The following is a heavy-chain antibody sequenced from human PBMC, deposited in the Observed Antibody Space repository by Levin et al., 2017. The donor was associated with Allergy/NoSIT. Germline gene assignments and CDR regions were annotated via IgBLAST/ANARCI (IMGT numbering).Heavy chain of an antibody. CDR1: GFTFSSYG. V-gene: IGHV3-33*01. CDR2: IWYDGSNK. Sequence: SCAASGFTFSSYGMHWVRQAPGKGLEWVAVIWYDGSNKFYADSVKGRFTISRDNSKNTLYLQMNSLRAEDTAVYYCARVNEYSSSSGGLDIWGQGTMVTVSS. CDR3: ARVNEYSSSSGGLDI. D-gene: IGHD6-6*01. J-gene: IGHJ3*02.